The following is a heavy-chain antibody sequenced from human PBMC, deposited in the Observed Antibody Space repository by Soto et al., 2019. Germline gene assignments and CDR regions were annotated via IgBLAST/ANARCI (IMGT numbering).Heavy chain of an antibody. CDR2: ISGSGGST. V-gene: IGHV3-23*01. CDR3: AKGRVWFGAGMDV. D-gene: IGHD3-10*01. Sequence: EVQLLESRGGLVQPGGSLRLSCAASGFTFSSYAMSWVRQAPGKGLEWVSAISGSGGSTYYADSVKGRFTISRDNSKNTLDLQMNSLRAEDTAVYYCAKGRVWFGAGMDVWGQGTTVTVSS. CDR1: GFTFSSYA. J-gene: IGHJ6*02.